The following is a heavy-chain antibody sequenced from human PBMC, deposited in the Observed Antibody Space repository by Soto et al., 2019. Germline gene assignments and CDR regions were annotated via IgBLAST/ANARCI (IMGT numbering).Heavy chain of an antibody. Sequence: ASVKVSCKASGYTFTSYDLYWVRHATGQGLEWMGWMNPNSGNTGYAQKFQGRVTMTRNTSISTAYMELSSLRSEDTAVYYCAREYGYRIAAADYWGQGTLVTVSS. CDR1: GYTFTSYD. D-gene: IGHD6-13*01. J-gene: IGHJ4*02. V-gene: IGHV1-8*01. CDR2: MNPNSGNT. CDR3: AREYGYRIAAADY.